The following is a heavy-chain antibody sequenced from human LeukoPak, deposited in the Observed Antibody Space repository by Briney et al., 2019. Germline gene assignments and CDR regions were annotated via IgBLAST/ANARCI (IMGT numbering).Heavy chain of an antibody. CDR3: AKERRDNYYGSGNYFGGFDY. Sequence: RGSLRLSCAASGFXFSSYAMSWVRQAPGKGLEWVSPISGSAGGTYYADSVRGRFTISRDNSKNTLNLQVNSLRIEDTAVYYRAKERRDNYYGSGNYFGGFDYWGQGTLVTVSS. CDR1: GFXFSSYA. J-gene: IGHJ4*02. CDR2: ISGSAGGT. D-gene: IGHD3-10*01. V-gene: IGHV3-23*01.